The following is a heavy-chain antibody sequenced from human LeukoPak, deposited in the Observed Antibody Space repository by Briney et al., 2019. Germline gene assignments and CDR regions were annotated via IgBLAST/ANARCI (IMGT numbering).Heavy chain of an antibody. Sequence: ASVKVSCKASRYTFTSYYMHWVRQAPGQGLEGMGWINPNNGDTNYAQKFQGRVTMTRDTSISTACMELSRLTSDDTAVYYCARGRGSTSSNFYYWGQGALVTVSS. CDR3: ARGRGSTSSNFYY. CDR1: RYTFTSYY. CDR2: INPNNGDT. D-gene: IGHD2-2*01. V-gene: IGHV1-2*02. J-gene: IGHJ4*02.